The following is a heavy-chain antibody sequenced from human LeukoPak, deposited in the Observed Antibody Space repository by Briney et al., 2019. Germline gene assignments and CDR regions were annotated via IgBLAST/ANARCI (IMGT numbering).Heavy chain of an antibody. CDR3: ARGGFSTYYYDSSGHVYFDY. D-gene: IGHD3-22*01. Sequence: SETLSLTCTVSGGSINSYYWSWIRQPPGKGLEWIGYIYYSGSTNYNPSLKSRVTISVDTSKNQFSLKLSSVTAADTAVYYCARGGFSTYYYDSSGHVYFDYWGQGTLVTVSS. CDR1: GGSINSYY. V-gene: IGHV4-59*12. CDR2: IYYSGST. J-gene: IGHJ4*02.